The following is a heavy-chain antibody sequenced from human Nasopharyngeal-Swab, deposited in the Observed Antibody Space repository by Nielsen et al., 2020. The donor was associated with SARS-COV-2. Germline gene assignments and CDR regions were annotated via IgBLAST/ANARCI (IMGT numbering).Heavy chain of an antibody. J-gene: IGHJ6*02. CDR3: ARDGLDYDFWSAYFMDV. CDR2: ISSSSSYI. Sequence: GGSLRLSCAASGFTFNNYNFNWVRQAPGKRLGWVSSISSSSSYIYYADSVKGRFTISRDNAKSSLYLQMNSLRAEDTAVYYCARDGLDYDFWSAYFMDVWGQGTTVTVSS. D-gene: IGHD3-3*01. V-gene: IGHV3-21*01. CDR1: GFTFNNYN.